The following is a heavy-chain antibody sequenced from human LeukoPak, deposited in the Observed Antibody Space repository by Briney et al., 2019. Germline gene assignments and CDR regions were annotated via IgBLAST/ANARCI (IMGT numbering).Heavy chain of an antibody. CDR1: GFTFSDYY. V-gene: IGHV3-11*06. J-gene: IGHJ4*02. CDR2: ISSSSSYT. CDR3: ARLDSGRDYFDY. D-gene: IGHD6-25*01. Sequence: PGGSLRLSCAASGFTFSDYYMSWIRRAPGKGLEWVSYISSSSSYTNYADSVKGRFTISRDNAKNSLYLQMNSLRAEDTGVYYCARLDSGRDYFDYWGQGTLVTVSS.